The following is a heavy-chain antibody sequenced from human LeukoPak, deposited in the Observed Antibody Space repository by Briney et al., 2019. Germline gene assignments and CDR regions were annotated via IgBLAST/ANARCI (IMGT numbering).Heavy chain of an antibody. J-gene: IGHJ4*02. CDR3: AKDSGKYNGVFDY. Sequence: GGPLRLSCAASGFTFSSYGMHWVRQAPGKGLEWVALTSYDGSNRYYADSVKGRFTISRDNSKNTLYLQMNSLRTEDTAVYYCAKDSGKYNGVFDYWGQGTLVTVSS. D-gene: IGHD1-26*01. CDR2: TSYDGSNR. CDR1: GFTFSSYG. V-gene: IGHV3-30*18.